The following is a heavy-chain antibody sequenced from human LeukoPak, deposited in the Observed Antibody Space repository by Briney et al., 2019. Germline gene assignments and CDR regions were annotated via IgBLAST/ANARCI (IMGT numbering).Heavy chain of an antibody. D-gene: IGHD3-22*01. V-gene: IGHV1-2*02. CDR1: GYTFTGYY. J-gene: IGHJ5*02. Sequence: GASVKVSCKASGYTFTGYYVHWVRQAPGQGLEWMGWINPNSGGTDYAQKFQGRVTMTRDTSISTAYMEVSRLRSDDTAVYYCARDYYDSSGYSRFDPWGQGTLVTVSS. CDR2: INPNSGGT. CDR3: ARDYYDSSGYSRFDP.